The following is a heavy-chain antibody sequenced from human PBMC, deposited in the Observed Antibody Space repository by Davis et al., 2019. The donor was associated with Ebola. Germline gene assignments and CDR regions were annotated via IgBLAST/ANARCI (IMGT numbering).Heavy chain of an antibody. CDR2: IYSGGST. CDR3: ARVLFFGVDPSAFDI. CDR1: GLTVSSNY. D-gene: IGHD3-3*01. Sequence: GESLKISCAASGLTVSSNYMSWVRQAPGKGLEWVSVIYSGGSTYYADSVKGRFTISRDNSKNTLYLQMNSLRAEDTAVYYCARVLFFGVDPSAFDIWGQGTMVTVSS. J-gene: IGHJ3*02. V-gene: IGHV3-53*01.